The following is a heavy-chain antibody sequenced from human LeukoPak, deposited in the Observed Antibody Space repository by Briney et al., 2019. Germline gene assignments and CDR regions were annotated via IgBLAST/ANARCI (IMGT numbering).Heavy chain of an antibody. J-gene: IGHJ4*02. V-gene: IGHV1-69*05. CDR2: IIPIFGTA. Sequence: SVKVSCKASGGTFSSYAISWVRQAPGQGLEWMGRIIPIFGTANYAQKFKGRVTITTDESTSTAYMELSSLRSEDMAVYYCASLSIAAAENWGQGTLVTVSS. CDR1: GGTFSSYA. D-gene: IGHD6-13*01. CDR3: ASLSIAAAEN.